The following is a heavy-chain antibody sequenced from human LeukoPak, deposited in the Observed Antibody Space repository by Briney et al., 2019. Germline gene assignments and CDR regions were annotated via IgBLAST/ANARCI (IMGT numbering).Heavy chain of an antibody. CDR3: AREVAGIVVVVAAVRPSKHFDY. Sequence: SETLSLTCAVYGGSFSGYYWSWIRQPPGKGLEWIGEINHSGSTNYNPSLKSRVTISVDTSKNQFSLKLSSVTAADTAVYYCAREVAGIVVVVAAVRPSKHFDYWGQGNLVTVSS. V-gene: IGHV4-34*01. J-gene: IGHJ4*02. CDR1: GGSFSGYY. CDR2: INHSGST. D-gene: IGHD2-15*01.